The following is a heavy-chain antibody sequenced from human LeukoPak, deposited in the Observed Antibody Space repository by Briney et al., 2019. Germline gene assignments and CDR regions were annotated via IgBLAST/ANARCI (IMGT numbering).Heavy chain of an antibody. J-gene: IGHJ4*02. D-gene: IGHD3-10*01. CDR1: GGTLSNYA. Sequence: SVKVSCKASGGTLSNYAINWVRQAPGQGLEWMGRIIPILDATNYAQKFQGRVTIITDESTSTAYMELITLRSGDTAVYYCAGESFSRRAGITMVRGVITYWGQGTLVTV. CDR3: AGESFSRRAGITMVRGVITY. CDR2: IIPILDAT. V-gene: IGHV1-69*11.